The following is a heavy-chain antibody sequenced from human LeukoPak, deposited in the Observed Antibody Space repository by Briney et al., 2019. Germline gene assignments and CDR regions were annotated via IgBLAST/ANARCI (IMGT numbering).Heavy chain of an antibody. CDR2: ISDSGIT. Sequence: SETPSLTCTVSGDSVSSGYWTWIRQLPGKGLEWIGYISDSGITDYNPSLKSRLTISVDTSNNKFSLNLHSVTAADTAVYYCAGRGHRYSRDWGQGILVTVSS. CDR3: AGRGHRYSRD. D-gene: IGHD2-15*01. V-gene: IGHV4-4*09. J-gene: IGHJ1*01. CDR1: GDSVSSGY.